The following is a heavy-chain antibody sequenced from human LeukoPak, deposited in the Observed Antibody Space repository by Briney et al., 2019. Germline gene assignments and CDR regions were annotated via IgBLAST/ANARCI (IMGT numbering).Heavy chain of an antibody. V-gene: IGHV5-51*01. CDR2: VFPGISYT. CDR1: GNRSINYW. Sequence: GESLQISCKGSGNRSINYWIGWVRQMRRKRLEWMGIVFPGISYTRYSPSFQGQVTISVDKSISTAYLQWSSLKASDTAMYYCARANLTSGTYYIDYWGQGTLVTVSS. J-gene: IGHJ4*02. D-gene: IGHD3-10*01. CDR3: ARANLTSGTYYIDY.